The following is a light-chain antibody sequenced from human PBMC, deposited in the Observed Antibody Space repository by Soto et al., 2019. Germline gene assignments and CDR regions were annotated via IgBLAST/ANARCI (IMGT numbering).Light chain of an antibody. J-gene: IGKJ4*01. V-gene: IGKV3-20*01. CDR2: GAS. CDR1: QSVTSNY. CDR3: QQYDTSPPLT. Sequence: EIVLTQSPGTLSLSPGDRATLSCRASQSVTSNYLAWYQQKPGQAPRLLLYGASRRAIGIPDRFSGSGSGTDFTLTISRLEPEDFAVYYCQQYDTSPPLTLGGGTKVEIK.